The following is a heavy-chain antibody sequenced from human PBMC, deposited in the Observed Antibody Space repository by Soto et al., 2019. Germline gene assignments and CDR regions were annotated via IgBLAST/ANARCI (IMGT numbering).Heavy chain of an antibody. Sequence: APVKVSCKASGYTFTSYGISWVRQAPGQGLEWMGWISAYNGNTNYAQKLQGRVTMTTDTSTSTAYMELRSLRSDDTAVYYCARDRDYYGSGSYYFAVARFDYWGQGTLVTVSS. D-gene: IGHD3-10*01. CDR3: ARDRDYYGSGSYYFAVARFDY. V-gene: IGHV1-18*01. CDR2: ISAYNGNT. CDR1: GYTFTSYG. J-gene: IGHJ4*02.